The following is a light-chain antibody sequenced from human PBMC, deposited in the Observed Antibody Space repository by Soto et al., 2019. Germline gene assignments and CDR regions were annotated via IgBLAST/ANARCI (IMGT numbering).Light chain of an antibody. Sequence: DIQMTQSPSTLSASVGDRVTITCRASQSISTWLAWYQQKPGNAPKLLIFDASNLESGVPSRFSGSGSGTEFTLTIASLQPDDFATYYCQQYNSASQTFGQATELDI. CDR2: DAS. V-gene: IGKV1-5*01. J-gene: IGKJ1*01. CDR1: QSISTW. CDR3: QQYNSASQT.